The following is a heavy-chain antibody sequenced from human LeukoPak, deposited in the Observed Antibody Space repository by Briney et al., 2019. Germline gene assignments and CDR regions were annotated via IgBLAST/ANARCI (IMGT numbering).Heavy chain of an antibody. CDR3: ARDDYGDYVALDY. CDR2: IKQDGSEK. D-gene: IGHD4-17*01. V-gene: IGHV3-7*01. CDR1: GFTFSSYW. Sequence: GGSLRLSCAASGFTFSSYWMSWVRQALGKGLEWVANIKQDGSEKYYVDSVKGRFTISRDNAKNSLYLQMNSLRAEDSAVYYCARDDYGDYVALDYRGQGTLVTVSS. J-gene: IGHJ4*02.